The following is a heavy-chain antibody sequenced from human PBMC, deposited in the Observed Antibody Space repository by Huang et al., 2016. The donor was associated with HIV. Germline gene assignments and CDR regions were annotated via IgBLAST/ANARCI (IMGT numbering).Heavy chain of an antibody. V-gene: IGHV4-39*01. J-gene: IGHJ2*01. D-gene: IGHD3-3*01. CDR2: LYYTGTR. CDR3: ARNHDFWRGRMFAISYFDV. CDR1: GGSINTGRYY. Sequence: QMRFQESGPGLVKPSGTLSLTCNVSGGSINTGRYYWGWVRQPPGKGLEWVGVLYYTGTRHHHPSLKGRLTMSADTSKNQFSLNLSSVTAADTAIYYCARNHDFWRGRMFAISYFDVWGRGTLVTVAS.